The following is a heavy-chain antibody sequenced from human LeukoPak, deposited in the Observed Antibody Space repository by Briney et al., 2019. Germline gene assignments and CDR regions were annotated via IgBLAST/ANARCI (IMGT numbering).Heavy chain of an antibody. CDR3: ARESPRYDFWSGHGGIYYFDY. D-gene: IGHD3-3*01. J-gene: IGHJ4*02. CDR1: GGSISSYY. CDR2: IYYGGST. V-gene: IGHV4-59*12. Sequence: PSETLSLTCTVSGGSISSYYWSWIRQPPGKGLEWIGYIYYGGSTSYNPSLKSRVTISVDTSTNQFSLKLSSVTAADTAVYYCARESPRYDFWSGHGGIYYFDYWGQGTLVTVSS.